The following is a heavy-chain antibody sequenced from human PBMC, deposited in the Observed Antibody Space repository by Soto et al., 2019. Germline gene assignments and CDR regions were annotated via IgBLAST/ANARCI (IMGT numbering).Heavy chain of an antibody. J-gene: IGHJ6*02. CDR3: ARVPPPSPGSSLGGRDYYYYYGMDV. Sequence: ASVKVSCKTSGYTFTNFGISWVRQAPGQGLEWMGWISAYNGNTNYAQKFQGRVTITADKSTSTAYMELSSLRSEDTAVYYCARVPPPSPGSSLGGRDYYYYYGMDVWGQGTTVTVSS. V-gene: IGHV1-18*01. CDR2: ISAYNGNT. CDR1: GYTFTNFG. D-gene: IGHD1-26*01.